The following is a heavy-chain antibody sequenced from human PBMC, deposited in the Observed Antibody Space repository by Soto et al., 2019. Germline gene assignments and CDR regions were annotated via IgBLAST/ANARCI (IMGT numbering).Heavy chain of an antibody. CDR1: GDSMSSGGHY. CDR3: ARGDYGANIDY. D-gene: IGHD4-17*01. Sequence: SETLSLTCTVSGDSMSSGGHYWSWIRQHPGRGLEWIGYIYYSGTTYDNPSLKSRLTISIDRSKNQFSLKLSSVTAADTAVYYCARGDYGANIDYWGQGTLVTVSS. J-gene: IGHJ4*02. V-gene: IGHV4-31*03. CDR2: IYYSGTT.